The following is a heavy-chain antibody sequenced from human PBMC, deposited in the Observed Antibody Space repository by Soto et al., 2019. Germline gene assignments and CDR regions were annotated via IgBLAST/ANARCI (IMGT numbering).Heavy chain of an antibody. CDR3: ATRGGPYTLYYYYYMDV. CDR2: IIPILGIA. D-gene: IGHD3-16*01. Sequence: QVQLVQSGAEVKKPGSSVKVSCKASGGTFSSYTISWVRQAPGQGLEWMGRIIPILGIANYAQKFQGRVTITADKSTRKVYMEMSSLRSEATAVYYCATRGGPYTLYYYYYMDVWGKGTTVTVSS. CDR1: GGTFSSYT. V-gene: IGHV1-69*02. J-gene: IGHJ6*03.